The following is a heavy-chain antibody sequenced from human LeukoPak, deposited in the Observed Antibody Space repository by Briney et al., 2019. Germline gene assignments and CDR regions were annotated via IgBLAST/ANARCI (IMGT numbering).Heavy chain of an antibody. J-gene: IGHJ4*02. Sequence: GGSLRLSCAVSGFTLSTYAMNWVRQAPGKGLEWVSGISGSGGDTYYADSVQGRFTISRDNSKRTLYLQMNSLRVDDTAVYFCAKAGICSSGSCLHGLYDYWGQGALVTVSS. D-gene: IGHD2-15*01. CDR1: GFTLSTYA. V-gene: IGHV3-23*01. CDR2: ISGSGGDT. CDR3: AKAGICSSGSCLHGLYDY.